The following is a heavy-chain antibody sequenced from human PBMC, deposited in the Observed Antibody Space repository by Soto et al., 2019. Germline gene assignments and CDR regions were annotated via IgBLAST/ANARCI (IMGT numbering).Heavy chain of an antibody. CDR2: LYYSGRL. J-gene: IGHJ4*02. D-gene: IGHD3-22*01. CDR1: GGSVSSGNYY. CDR3: ARDPGYDSSGYFVDY. Sequence: ASETLSLTCTVSGGSVSSGNYYWSWIRQPPGKGLEWIGYLYYSGRLNYNPSLRSRVTISPDTSKNQFSLKLSSVTAADTAVYYCARDPGYDSSGYFVDYWGQRIMVTVSS. V-gene: IGHV4-61*01.